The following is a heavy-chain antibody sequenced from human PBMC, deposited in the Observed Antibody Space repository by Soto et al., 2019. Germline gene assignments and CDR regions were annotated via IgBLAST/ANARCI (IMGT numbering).Heavy chain of an antibody. CDR3: ARRVATSYYYYMDV. D-gene: IGHD5-12*01. V-gene: IGHV3-11*01. CDR2: ISSSGSTI. Sequence: GGSLRLSCAASGFTFSDYYMSWIRQAPGKGLEWVSYISSSGSTIYYADSVKGRFTISRDNAKNSLYLQMNSLRAEDTAVYYCARRVATSYYYYMDVWGKGTTVTVSS. CDR1: GFTFSDYY. J-gene: IGHJ6*03.